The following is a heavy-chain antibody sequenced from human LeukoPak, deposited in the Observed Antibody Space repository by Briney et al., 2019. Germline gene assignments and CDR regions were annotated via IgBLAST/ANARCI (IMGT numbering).Heavy chain of an antibody. J-gene: IGHJ4*02. CDR3: ARERYYDILTGYYRSAFDY. Sequence: PSETLSLTCAVYGGSFSGYYWSWIRQPPGKGLEWIGEINHSGSTNYNPSLKSRVTISVDTSKNQFSLKLSSVTAADTAVYYCARERYYDILTGYYRSAFDYWGQGTLVTVSS. V-gene: IGHV4-34*01. D-gene: IGHD3-9*01. CDR1: GGSFSGYY. CDR2: INHSGST.